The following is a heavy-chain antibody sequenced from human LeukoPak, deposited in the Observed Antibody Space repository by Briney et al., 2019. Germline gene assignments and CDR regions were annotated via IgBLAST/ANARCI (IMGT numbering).Heavy chain of an antibody. V-gene: IGHV4-59*12. CDR1: GGSISSYT. Sequence: PSETLSLTCTVSGGSISSYTWSWILQPPAKGLERRGYIYYSGRTYYNTSLKSRVTISVDTSKNQFSLKLSSVTAADTAVYYCARDQPWLPNIPGICDIWVQGTMVTVSA. D-gene: IGHD5-24*01. J-gene: IGHJ3*02. CDR2: IYYSGRT. CDR3: ARDQPWLPNIPGICDI.